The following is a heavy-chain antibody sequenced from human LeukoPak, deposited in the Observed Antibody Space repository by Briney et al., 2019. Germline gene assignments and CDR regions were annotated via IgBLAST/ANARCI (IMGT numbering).Heavy chain of an antibody. J-gene: IGHJ3*02. Sequence: NPSETLSLTCTVSGGSITYYYWSWIRQPPGKGLEWIGYVYYSGNTNYNPSLKSRVTISVDTSNNQFSLKLSSVTAADTAVYYCARGGNSNAFDIWGQGTMVTVSS. D-gene: IGHD4-23*01. CDR1: GGSITYYY. CDR3: ARGGNSNAFDI. V-gene: IGHV4-59*01. CDR2: VYYSGNT.